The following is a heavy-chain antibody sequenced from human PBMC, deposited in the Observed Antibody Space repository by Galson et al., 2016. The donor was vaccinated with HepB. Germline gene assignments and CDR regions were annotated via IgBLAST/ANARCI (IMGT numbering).Heavy chain of an antibody. J-gene: IGHJ3*02. V-gene: IGHV3-53*01. CDR3: AREERLERGLRAFDI. D-gene: IGHD1-1*01. CDR2: IYNDGTT. CDR1: GLIVSNNY. Sequence: SLRLSCAASGLIVSNNYMSWVRQAPGKELEWVSVIYNDGTTYYADSVKGRFTISRDNSKNTLYLQMSSLRAEDTAVFYCAREERLERGLRAFDIWGQGTMVTVSS.